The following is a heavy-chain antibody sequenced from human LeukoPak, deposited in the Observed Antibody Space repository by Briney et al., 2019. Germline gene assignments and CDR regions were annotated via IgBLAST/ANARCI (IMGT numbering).Heavy chain of an antibody. D-gene: IGHD3-22*01. V-gene: IGHV4-59*08. CDR3: ARHDGSGYPIDY. CDR1: GGSISSYY. J-gene: IGHJ4*02. Sequence: SETLSLTCTVSGGSISSYYWSWIRQPPGKGLEWIGYIYYSGSTNYNPSLKSRVTISVDTSKNQFSLKLSSVTAADTAVYYCARHDGSGYPIDYWGQGTLVTVS. CDR2: IYYSGST.